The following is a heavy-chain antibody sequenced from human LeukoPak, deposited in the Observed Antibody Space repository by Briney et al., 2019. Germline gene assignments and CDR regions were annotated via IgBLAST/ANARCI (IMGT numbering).Heavy chain of an antibody. Sequence: PGGSLRLSCAASGFSVGSNYMTWVRQAPGKGLEWVSAISGSGGSTYYADSVKGRFTISRDNSKNTLYLQMNSLRAEDTAVYYCAVSNGPVVVAAIYYWGQGTLVTVSS. J-gene: IGHJ4*02. CDR1: GFSVGSNY. CDR3: AVSNGPVVVAAIYY. CDR2: ISGSGGST. D-gene: IGHD2-15*01. V-gene: IGHV3-23*01.